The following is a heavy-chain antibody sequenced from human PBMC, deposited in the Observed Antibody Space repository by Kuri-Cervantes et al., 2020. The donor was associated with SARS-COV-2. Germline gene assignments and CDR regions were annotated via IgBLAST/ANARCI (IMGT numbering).Heavy chain of an antibody. Sequence: GGSLRLSCAASGFTFSSYAMHWVRQAPGKGLEWVAVISYDGSNKYYADSVKGRFTISRDNAKNSLYLQMNSLRDEDTAVYYCAREAPYFDWLFHRGAFDIWGQGTRVTGSS. CDR1: GFTFSSYA. CDR2: ISYDGSNK. V-gene: IGHV3-30*07. CDR3: AREAPYFDWLFHRGAFDI. J-gene: IGHJ3*02. D-gene: IGHD3-9*01.